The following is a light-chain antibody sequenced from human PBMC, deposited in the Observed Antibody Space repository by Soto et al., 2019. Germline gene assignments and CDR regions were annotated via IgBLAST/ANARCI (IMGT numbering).Light chain of an antibody. V-gene: IGKV3-15*01. Sequence: EIVFTPSSSTLSMSTGGGATLSCRASQSVNNNLAWYQQKPGQAPRLLIYRASTRATGIPARFSGSGSGTDFTLTIISLQSEDFAVYYCQQYDKWPWTFGLGTKVDI. CDR1: QSVNNN. J-gene: IGKJ1*01. CDR2: RAS. CDR3: QQYDKWPWT.